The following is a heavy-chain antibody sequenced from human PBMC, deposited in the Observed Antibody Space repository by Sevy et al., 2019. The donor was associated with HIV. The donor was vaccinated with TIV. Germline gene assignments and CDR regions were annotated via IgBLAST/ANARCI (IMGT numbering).Heavy chain of an antibody. CDR2: ISRSSSYI. V-gene: IGHV3-21*01. J-gene: IGHJ5*02. CDR1: GFTFSSYS. CDR3: ARDSLSSSWYGVLDP. D-gene: IGHD6-13*01. Sequence: RGSLRLSCAASGFTFSSYSMNWVRQAPGKGLEWVSSISRSSSYIYYAYSVKGRFTISRDNAKNSLCLQMNSLRAEDTAVYYCARDSLSSSWYGVLDPWGQGTLVTVSS.